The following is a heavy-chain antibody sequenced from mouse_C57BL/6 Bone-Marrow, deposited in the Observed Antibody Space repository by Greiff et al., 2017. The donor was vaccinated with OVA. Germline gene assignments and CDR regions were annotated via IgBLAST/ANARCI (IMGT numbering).Heavy chain of an antibody. J-gene: IGHJ1*03. CDR1: GYTFTSYW. CDR3: ARSGWLEAPFDV. CDR2: IHPNSGST. Sequence: QVQLQQPGAELVKPGASVKLSCKASGYTFTSYWMHWVKQRPGQGLEWIGMIHPNSGSTNYNEKFKSKATLTVDKSSSTAYMQLSSLTSEDSAVYYCARSGWLEAPFDVWGTGTTVTVSS. V-gene: IGHV1-64*01. D-gene: IGHD2-3*01.